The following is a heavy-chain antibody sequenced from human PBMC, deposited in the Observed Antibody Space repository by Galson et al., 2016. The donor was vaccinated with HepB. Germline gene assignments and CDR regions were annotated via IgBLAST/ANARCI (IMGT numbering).Heavy chain of an antibody. J-gene: IGHJ5*02. V-gene: IGHV4-31*03. CDR1: GGSISSGGYY. Sequence: TLSLTCTVSGGSISSGGYYWSWIRQHPGKGLEWIGFIYDSGRTFYNPSLKSRVAISVDTSKNQFSLNVISVSAADTAVYYCARVETPYYCIDPWGQGALVTISS. CDR3: ARVETPYYCIDP. CDR2: IYDSGRT. D-gene: IGHD2/OR15-2a*01.